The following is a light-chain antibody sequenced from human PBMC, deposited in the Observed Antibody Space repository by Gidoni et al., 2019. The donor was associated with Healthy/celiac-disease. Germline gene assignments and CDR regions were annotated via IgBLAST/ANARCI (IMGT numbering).Light chain of an antibody. J-gene: IGKJ5*01. CDR1: QGISNY. CDR2: AAS. Sequence: DIQMTQSPSSLSASVGDRVTITCRARQGISNYLAWYQQKPGKVPKLLIYAASTLQSGVPSRFSGSGSGTDFTLTISSLQPEDVATYYCQKYNSAPITFXXXTRLEIK. CDR3: QKYNSAPIT. V-gene: IGKV1-27*01.